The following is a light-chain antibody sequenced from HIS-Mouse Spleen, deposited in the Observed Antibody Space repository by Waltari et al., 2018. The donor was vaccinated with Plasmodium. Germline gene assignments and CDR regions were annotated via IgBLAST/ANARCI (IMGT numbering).Light chain of an antibody. CDR3: QVWDSSSDHVV. V-gene: IGLV3-21*03. Sequence: SYVLTQPPSVSVAPGKTARITCGGNNIGSKSVHWYQQKPGQAPLLGVYDDSGRPSGIPERFSGSNSGNTATLTISSVEAGDEADYYCQVWDSSSDHVVFGGGTKLTVL. CDR2: DDS. J-gene: IGLJ2*01. CDR1: NIGSKS.